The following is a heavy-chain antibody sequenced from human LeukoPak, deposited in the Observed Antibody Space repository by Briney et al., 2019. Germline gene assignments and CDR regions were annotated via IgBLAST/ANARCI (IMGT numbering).Heavy chain of an antibody. CDR2: INPNSGGT. CDR1: GYTFTGYY. CDR3: ARDHFDFWSGYSATYFDY. V-gene: IGHV1-2*02. D-gene: IGHD3-3*01. J-gene: IGHJ4*02. Sequence: GASVKVSCKASGYTFTGYYIHWVRQAAGQGLEWMECINPNSGGTNYAQKFQGRVTMTRDSSISTAYLELSRLISDDTAVYYCARDHFDFWSGYSATYFDYWGQGTLVTVSS.